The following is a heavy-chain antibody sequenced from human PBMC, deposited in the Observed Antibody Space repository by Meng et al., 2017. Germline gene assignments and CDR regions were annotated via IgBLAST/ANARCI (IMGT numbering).Heavy chain of an antibody. CDR3: AGGYSYAYGY. CDR1: GGSFSGSY. D-gene: IGHD5-18*01. Sequence: QLHVQQGGAGLLKPSETLSLTCAVYGGSFSGSYWSWIRQPPGKGLEWIGEINHSGSTNYNPSLKSRVIISVDTSKNQFSLQLTSVTAADTAVYYCAGGYSYAYGYWGQGTLVTVSS. CDR2: INHSGST. V-gene: IGHV4-34*02. J-gene: IGHJ4*02.